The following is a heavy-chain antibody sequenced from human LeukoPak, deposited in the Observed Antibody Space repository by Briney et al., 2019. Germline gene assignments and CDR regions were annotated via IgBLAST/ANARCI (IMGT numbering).Heavy chain of an antibody. D-gene: IGHD6-13*01. V-gene: IGHV4-39*01. CDR1: GGSISSSSYY. CDR2: IYYSGNT. CDR3: ARLPSSSWLNWFDP. Sequence: SETLSHTCTVSGGSISSSSYYWGWIRQPPGKGLEWIGSIYYSGNTYYNPSLKSRVTVSVDTSKNQFSLKLNSVTAADTAVYYCARLPSSSWLNWFDPWGQGTLVTVSS. J-gene: IGHJ5*02.